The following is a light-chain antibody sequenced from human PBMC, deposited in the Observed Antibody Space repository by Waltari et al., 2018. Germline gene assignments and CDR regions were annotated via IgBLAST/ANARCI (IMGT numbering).Light chain of an antibody. J-gene: IGLJ2*01. CDR2: DKN. CDR3: HSRDASGVGGS. Sequence: SSELTQDPAVSVAMGQTVRITCPGDSLRSYYAGWYQQRPGQAPRLVMYDKNNRPSGVPDRFSGSSSHNTASLTITGAQAEDEASYYCHSRDASGVGGSFGGGTKLTVL. CDR1: SLRSYY. V-gene: IGLV3-19*01.